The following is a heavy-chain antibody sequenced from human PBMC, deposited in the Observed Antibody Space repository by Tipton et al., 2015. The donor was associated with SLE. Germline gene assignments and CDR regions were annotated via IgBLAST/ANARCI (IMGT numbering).Heavy chain of an antibody. CDR1: GFTFSNYA. V-gene: IGHV3-30*04. J-gene: IGHJ3*02. D-gene: IGHD3-3*01. CDR2: ISYDGSNK. Sequence: SLRLSCAASGFTFSNYAMHWVRQAPGKGLEWVAVISYDGSNKYSADSVKGRFTISRDNSKNTLYLQMNSLRAEDTAVYYCARGGRFLGWLRHAFDIWGQGTMVTVSS. CDR3: ARGGRFLGWLRHAFDI.